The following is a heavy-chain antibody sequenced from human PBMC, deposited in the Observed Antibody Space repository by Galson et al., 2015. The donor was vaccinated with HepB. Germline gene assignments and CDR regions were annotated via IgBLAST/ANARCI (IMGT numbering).Heavy chain of an antibody. CDR3: ARGPSITMVREYEGLDS. V-gene: IGHV4-30-2*01. CDR1: GASISSDGYS. D-gene: IGHD3-10*01. Sequence: TLSLTCAVSGASISSDGYSWSWIRQPPGKGLEWIGYIYHGGTTYYNPSLESRVTMAVDRSWNQFSLKLRSVTAADTAVYYCARGPSITMVREYEGLDSWGQGTLVTVSS. J-gene: IGHJ4*02. CDR2: IYHGGTT.